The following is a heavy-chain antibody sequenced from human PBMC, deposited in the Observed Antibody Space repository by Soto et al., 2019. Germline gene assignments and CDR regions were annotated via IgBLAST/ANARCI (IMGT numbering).Heavy chain of an antibody. CDR2: INAGNGNT. Sequence: QVQLVQSGAEEKKPGSSVKVSCKASGYTFTSYAIHLVRQAPGQRLEWMGWINAGNGNTKYSQKFQGRVTITRDTAASTAYMELSSLTSEDTAVYYCARGDWWLFAYWGQGTLVTVSS. CDR3: ARGDWWLFAY. CDR1: GYTFTSYA. V-gene: IGHV1-3*05. J-gene: IGHJ4*02. D-gene: IGHD2-8*02.